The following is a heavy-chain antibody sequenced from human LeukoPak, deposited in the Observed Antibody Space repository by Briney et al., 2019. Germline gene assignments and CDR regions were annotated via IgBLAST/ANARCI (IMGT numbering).Heavy chain of an antibody. V-gene: IGHV3-23*01. CDR2: LSAGVT. Sequence: GGSLRLSCAASGFTFSTFAMSWVRQAPGMGLEWVSALSAGVTHYADSVRGRFTISRDNAKNSLYLQMNSLRAEDTAVYYCARDLIGYCSSTSCSATAAGHDFDYWGQGTLVTVSS. J-gene: IGHJ4*02. D-gene: IGHD2-2*01. CDR1: GFTFSTFA. CDR3: ARDLIGYCSSTSCSATAAGHDFDY.